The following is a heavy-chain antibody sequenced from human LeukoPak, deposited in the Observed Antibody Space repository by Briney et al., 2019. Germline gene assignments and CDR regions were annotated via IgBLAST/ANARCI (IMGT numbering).Heavy chain of an antibody. V-gene: IGHV4-34*01. J-gene: IGHJ6*02. CDR2: INHSGST. CDR1: GGSFSGYS. CDR3: ARLTRVLRLLEWLPRDHYYGMDV. D-gene: IGHD3-3*01. Sequence: PSETLSLTCAVYGGSFSGYSWSWIRQPPGKGLEWIGEINHSGSTSYNPSLKSRVTISVDTSKNQFSLKVSSVTAADTAVYYCARLTRVLRLLEWLPRDHYYGMDVWGQGTTVTVSS.